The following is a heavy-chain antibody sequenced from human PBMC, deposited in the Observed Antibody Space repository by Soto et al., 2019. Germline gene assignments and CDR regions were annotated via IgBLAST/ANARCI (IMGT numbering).Heavy chain of an antibody. V-gene: IGHV3-21*01. J-gene: IGHJ6*02. CDR1: GFTFSSYS. Sequence: PGGSLRLSCAASGFTFSSYSMNWVRQAPGKGLEWVSSISSSSSYIYYADSVKGRFTISRDNAKNSLYLQMNSLRAEDTAVYYCASDGKAPRIPRVYGMDVWGQGTTVTASS. CDR3: ASDGKAPRIPRVYGMDV. CDR2: ISSSSSYI. D-gene: IGHD1-26*01.